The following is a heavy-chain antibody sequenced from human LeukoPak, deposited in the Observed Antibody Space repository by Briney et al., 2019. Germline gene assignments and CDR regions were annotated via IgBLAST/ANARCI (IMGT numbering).Heavy chain of an antibody. V-gene: IGHV3-7*01. Sequence: GGSLRLSCAVSGFTFTSYWMNWVPQAPGKGLEWVASIRQDGGEKSYVDSVKGRFTISRDNTKNSLYLQMSSLRPEDTAVYYFARDGTAPGLYFDLWGQGTLVTVFS. J-gene: IGHJ4*01. CDR2: IRQDGGEK. D-gene: IGHD6-13*01. CDR3: ARDGTAPGLYFDL. CDR1: GFTFTSYW.